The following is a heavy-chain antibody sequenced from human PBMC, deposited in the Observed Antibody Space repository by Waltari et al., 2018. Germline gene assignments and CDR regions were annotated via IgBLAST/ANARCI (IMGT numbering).Heavy chain of an antibody. CDR2: IYYSGST. Sequence: QVQLQESGPGLVKPSETLSLTCTVSGGSISSYYWSWIRQPPGKGLEWIGYIYYSGSTNYNPSLKSRVTISVDTSKNQFSLKLSSVTAADTVVYYCARDSSVGAFDIWGQGTMVTVSS. V-gene: IGHV4-59*01. J-gene: IGHJ3*02. D-gene: IGHD2-2*01. CDR3: ARDSSVGAFDI. CDR1: GGSISSYY.